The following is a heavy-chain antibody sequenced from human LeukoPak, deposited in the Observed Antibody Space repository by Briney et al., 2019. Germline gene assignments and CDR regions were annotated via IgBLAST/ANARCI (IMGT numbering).Heavy chain of an antibody. D-gene: IGHD1-26*01. Sequence: GGSLRLSCSASGFTLSNYWIHWVRQAPGKGLVWVSRINTDGSSTNYADFVRGRFTVSRDSAKNTLYLQMNSLRVEDTAVYYCARVIGWDEPFDLWGHGTLVTVSS. CDR1: GFTLSNYW. J-gene: IGHJ3*01. V-gene: IGHV3-74*01. CDR3: ARVIGWDEPFDL. CDR2: INTDGSST.